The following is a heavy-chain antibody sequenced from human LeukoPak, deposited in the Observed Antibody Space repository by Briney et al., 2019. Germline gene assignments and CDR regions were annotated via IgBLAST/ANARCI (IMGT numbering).Heavy chain of an antibody. D-gene: IGHD6-6*01. Sequence: GGSLRLSCAASGFTFSTHWMIWVRQAPGKGLQWVANVKQDGSEKYYVDSVKGRFTISRVNAKNSLYLQMNSLRAEDTAVYYCATGRAAHLFDFWGQGTLVTVSS. CDR2: VKQDGSEK. V-gene: IGHV3-7*01. J-gene: IGHJ4*02. CDR3: ATGRAAHLFDF. CDR1: GFTFSTHW.